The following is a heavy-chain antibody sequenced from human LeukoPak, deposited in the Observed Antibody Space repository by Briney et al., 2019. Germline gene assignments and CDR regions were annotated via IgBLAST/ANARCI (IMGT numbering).Heavy chain of an antibody. J-gene: IGHJ5*02. CDR2: IPYDGSNK. Sequence: GGSLRLSCAASGFTFSSYGMHWVRQTPGKGLEWVAFIPYDGSNKYYADPVKGRFTISRDNSKNTLYLQMNSLRVEDTAVYYCAKNGDCSGGSCYHSINWFDPWGQGTLVTVSS. CDR1: GFTFSSYG. V-gene: IGHV3-30*02. CDR3: AKNGDCSGGSCYHSINWFDP. D-gene: IGHD2-15*01.